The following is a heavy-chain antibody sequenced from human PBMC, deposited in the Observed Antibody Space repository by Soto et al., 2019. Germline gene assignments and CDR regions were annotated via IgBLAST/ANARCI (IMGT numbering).Heavy chain of an antibody. Sequence: SETRSLTCTVSGGSISSYYWSWIRQPPGKGLEWIGYIYYSGSTNYNPSLKSRVTISVDTSKNQFSLKLSSVTAADTAVYYCARVLTGSINWFDPWGQGTLVTVSS. CDR1: GGSISSYY. CDR3: ARVLTGSINWFDP. CDR2: IYYSGST. J-gene: IGHJ5*02. V-gene: IGHV4-59*01. D-gene: IGHD3-9*01.